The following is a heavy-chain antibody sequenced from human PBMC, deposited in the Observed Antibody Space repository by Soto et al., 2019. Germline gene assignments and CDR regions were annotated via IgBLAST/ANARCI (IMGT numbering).Heavy chain of an antibody. D-gene: IGHD3-10*01. Sequence: SETLSLTCTVSDDSISNYYWSWIRQPPGKGLEWIGSIYYIGSTNYNPSLKSRVTISVDTSQNEFSLKLTSVTAADTAVYYCARLGVMVRGISNWFDPWGQGTLVTVSS. V-gene: IGHV4-59*01. J-gene: IGHJ5*02. CDR2: IYYIGST. CDR1: DDSISNYY. CDR3: ARLGVMVRGISNWFDP.